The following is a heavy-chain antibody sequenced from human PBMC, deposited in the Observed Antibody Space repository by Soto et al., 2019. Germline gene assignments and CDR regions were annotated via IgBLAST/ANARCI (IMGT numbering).Heavy chain of an antibody. CDR2: LYPSGST. CDR1: GGSISSYY. D-gene: IGHD4-17*01. CDR3: ARESASYGDYPRFDS. Sequence: QVQLQESGPGLVKPSETLSLTCTVSGGSISSYYWNWIRQPAGKGLEWIGRLYPSGSTNYNPFLTSRVTMSVDTSKNQFSLKLTSLTAADTAVYYCARESASYGDYPRFDSWGQGTLVTVSS. V-gene: IGHV4-4*07. J-gene: IGHJ4*02.